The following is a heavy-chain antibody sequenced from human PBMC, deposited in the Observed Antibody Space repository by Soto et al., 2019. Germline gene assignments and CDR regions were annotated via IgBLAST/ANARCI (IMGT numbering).Heavy chain of an antibody. CDR3: ARDLADRGAYYYYYGMDV. J-gene: IGHJ6*02. CDR2: MNPNSGNT. D-gene: IGHD2-21*01. CDR1: GYTFTSYD. V-gene: IGHV1-8*01. Sequence: ASVKVSCKASGYTFTSYDINWVRQATGQGLEWMGWMNPNSGNTGYAQKFQGRVTMTRNTSISTAYMELSSLRSEDTAVYYCARDLADRGAYYYYYGMDVWGQGTTVTVSS.